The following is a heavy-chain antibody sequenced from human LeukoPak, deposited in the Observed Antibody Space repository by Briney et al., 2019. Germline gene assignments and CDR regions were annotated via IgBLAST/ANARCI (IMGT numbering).Heavy chain of an antibody. Sequence: SKTLSLTCAVYGGSFSGYYWSWIRQPPGKGLEWIGEINHSGSTNYNPSLKSRVTISVDTSKNQFSLKLSSVTAADTAVYYCARGEYYYYYYMDVWGKGTTVTVSS. CDR2: INHSGST. V-gene: IGHV4-34*01. CDR3: ARGEYYYYYYMDV. J-gene: IGHJ6*03. CDR1: GGSFSGYY.